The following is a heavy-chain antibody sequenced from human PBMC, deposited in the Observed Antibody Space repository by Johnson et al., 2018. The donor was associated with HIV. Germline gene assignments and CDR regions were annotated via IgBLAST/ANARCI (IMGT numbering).Heavy chain of an antibody. CDR3: ATDAFDI. CDR2: IWYDGRNK. J-gene: IGHJ3*02. V-gene: IGHV3-33*01. CDR1: GFTFSNYG. Sequence: QVQLVESGGGVVQPGRSLRLSCAASGFTFSNYGMHWVRQAPGRGLEWVALIWYDGRNKYYADSVKGRFTISRDNSKNTLYLQMNSLRAEDTAVYYCATDAFDIWGQGTMVTVSS.